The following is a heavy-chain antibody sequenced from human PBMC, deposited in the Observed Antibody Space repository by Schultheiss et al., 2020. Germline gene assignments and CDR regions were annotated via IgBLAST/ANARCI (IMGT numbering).Heavy chain of an antibody. V-gene: IGHV3-21*04. CDR2: ISSSSSYI. CDR1: GGSISSGGYY. CDR3: AKDSSGDIVATIAY. J-gene: IGHJ4*02. Sequence: ETLSLTCTVSGGSISSGGYYWSWIRQHPGKGLEWVSSISSSSSYIYYADSVKGRFTISRDNAKNSLYLQMNSLRAEDTAVYYCAKDSSGDIVATIAYWGKGTLVTVSS. D-gene: IGHD5-12*01.